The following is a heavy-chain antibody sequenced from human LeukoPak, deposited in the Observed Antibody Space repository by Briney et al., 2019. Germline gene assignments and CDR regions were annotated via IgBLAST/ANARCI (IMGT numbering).Heavy chain of an antibody. CDR3: ARETEYSGYDYSHFDY. D-gene: IGHD5-12*01. Sequence: GGSLRLSCAASGFTFSDYYMSWIRQAPGKGLEWVSYISSSGSTIYYADSVEGRFTISRDNAKNSLYLQMNSLRAEDTAVYYCARETEYSGYDYSHFDYWGQGTLVTVSS. CDR2: ISSSGSTI. V-gene: IGHV3-11*01. CDR1: GFTFSDYY. J-gene: IGHJ4*02.